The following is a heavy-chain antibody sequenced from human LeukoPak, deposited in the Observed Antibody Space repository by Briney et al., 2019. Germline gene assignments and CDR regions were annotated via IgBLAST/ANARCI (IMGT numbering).Heavy chain of an antibody. CDR2: IRSTTTDT. V-gene: IGHV3-48*01. J-gene: IGHJ4*02. Sequence: GRSLRLSCAASGFTFSSYGMHWVRQAPGKGLEWVSNIRSTTTDTYYADSVKGRFTISRDNAKNSLYLQMNSLRAEDTAVYYCARDDTYSFDYWGQGTLVTVSS. D-gene: IGHD2-21*01. CDR3: ARDDTYSFDY. CDR1: GFTFSSYG.